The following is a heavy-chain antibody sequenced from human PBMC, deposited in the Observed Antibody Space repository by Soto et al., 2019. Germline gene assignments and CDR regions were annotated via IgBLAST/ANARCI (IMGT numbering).Heavy chain of an antibody. D-gene: IGHD3-3*01. CDR3: AHRVLRTVFGLVTTTAIYFDF. CDR2: IYWDDDK. J-gene: IGHJ4*02. CDR1: VFSLTTSGVG. V-gene: IGHV2-5*02. Sequence: HITVNESGPTVVRPTETLTLTGRFSVFSLTTSGVGVGWIRQSPGKAPEWRALIYWDDDKRYSASLKSRLTITKDTSKKQVVLTVSDLHPTDTATYYCAHRVLRTVFGLVTTTAIYFDFWGQGTPVAVSS.